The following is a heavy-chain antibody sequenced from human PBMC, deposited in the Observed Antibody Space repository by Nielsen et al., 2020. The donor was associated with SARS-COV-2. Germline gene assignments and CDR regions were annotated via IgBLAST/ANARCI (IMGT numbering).Heavy chain of an antibody. J-gene: IGHJ4*02. CDR2: ISYDGSNK. CDR1: GFTFSSYA. Sequence: GESLKISCAASGFTFSSYAMHWVRQAPGKGLEWAAVISYDGSNKYYADSVKGRFTISRDNSKNTLYLQMNSLRAEDTAVYYCAKATNYDISLDYWGQGTLVTVSS. D-gene: IGHD3-9*01. V-gene: IGHV3-30-3*01. CDR3: AKATNYDISLDY.